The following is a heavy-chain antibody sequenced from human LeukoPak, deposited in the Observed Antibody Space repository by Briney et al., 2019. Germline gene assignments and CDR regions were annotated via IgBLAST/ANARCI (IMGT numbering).Heavy chain of an antibody. CDR2: IYYSGST. CDR3: ARQGSKWVPLGY. D-gene: IGHD1-26*01. Sequence: SETLSLTCTVSGGSISSSSYYWGWIRQPPGKGLEWIGSIYYSGSTYYNPSLKSRVTISVDTSKNQFSLKLSSVTAADTAVYYCARQGSKWVPLGYWGQGTLVTVSS. J-gene: IGHJ4*02. V-gene: IGHV4-39*01. CDR1: GGSISSSSYY.